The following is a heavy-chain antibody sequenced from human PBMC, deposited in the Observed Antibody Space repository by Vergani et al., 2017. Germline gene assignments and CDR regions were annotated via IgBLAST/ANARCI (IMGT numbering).Heavy chain of an antibody. J-gene: IGHJ5*02. CDR3: ARDGGPVVPAASWFDP. D-gene: IGHD2-2*01. V-gene: IGHV1-69*08. CDR1: GGTFSSYT. CDR2: IIPILGIA. Sequence: QVQLVQSGAEVKKPGSSVKVSCKASGGTFSSYTISWVRQAPGQGLEWMGRIIPILGIANYAQKFQGRVTITADKSTSTAYMELSSLGSEDTAVYYCARDGGPVVPAASWFDPWGQGTLVTVSS.